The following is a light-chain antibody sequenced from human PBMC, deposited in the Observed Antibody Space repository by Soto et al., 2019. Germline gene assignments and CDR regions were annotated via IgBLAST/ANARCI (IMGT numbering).Light chain of an antibody. J-gene: IGLJ1*01. V-gene: IGLV2-18*02. CDR1: SSDVGSYNR. CDR2: EVS. CDR3: LSYTSSNSYV. Sequence: SVLTQPPSVSGSPGQSVTISCTGTSSDVGSYNRVSWYQQPPGTAPKLMTYEVSNRPSGVPDRFSGSKSGNTASLTISGLQAGDEADYYCLSYTSSNSYVFGTGTKVTVL.